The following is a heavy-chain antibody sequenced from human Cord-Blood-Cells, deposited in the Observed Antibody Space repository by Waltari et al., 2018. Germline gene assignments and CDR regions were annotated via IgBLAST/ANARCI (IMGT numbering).Heavy chain of an antibody. V-gene: IGHV4-34*01. J-gene: IGHJ3*02. CDR3: ARYYDFWSGDAFDI. Sequence: QVQLQQWGAGLLKPSETLSLTCAVYGGSFRGYYWSWLRQPPGKGLEWIGEINHSGSTNYNPSLKSRVTISVDTSKNQFSLKLSSVTAADTAVYYCARYYDFWSGDAFDIWGQGTMVTVSS. CDR2: INHSGST. D-gene: IGHD3-3*01. CDR1: GGSFRGYY.